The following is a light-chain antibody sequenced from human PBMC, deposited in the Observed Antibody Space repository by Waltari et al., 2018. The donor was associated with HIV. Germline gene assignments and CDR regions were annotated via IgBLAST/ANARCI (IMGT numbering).Light chain of an antibody. Sequence: DIVMTQSPLSLPVTPGEPASISCRSSQSLLHSNGYNYLDWYLQKPGQSPQLLISLGSNRASGAPERCSGRCAGTDFTLKISRVEADDVGDYYCMQARQTPFTFGPGTKVDIK. CDR3: MQARQTPFT. J-gene: IGKJ3*01. CDR1: QSLLHSNGYNY. V-gene: IGKV2-28*01. CDR2: LGS.